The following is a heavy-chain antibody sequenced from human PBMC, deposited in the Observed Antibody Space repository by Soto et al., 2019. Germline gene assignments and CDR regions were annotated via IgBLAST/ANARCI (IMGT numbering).Heavy chain of an antibody. CDR2: FIPIFRTL. J-gene: IGHJ3*01. D-gene: IGHD3-22*01. Sequence: QVQLIQSEAEVKKPGSSVRVSCTASGGIFGSHGFSWVRQAPGQRLEWVGGFIPIFRTLTYTEKFQARVRIAADESTNKVYLDLSSLTSEDTAVYYCVRDRRIYYSDTHDEFVASDYEVWGQGTMVSVSS. V-gene: IGHV1-69*01. CDR1: GGIFGSHG. CDR3: VRDRRIYYSDTHDEFVASDYEV.